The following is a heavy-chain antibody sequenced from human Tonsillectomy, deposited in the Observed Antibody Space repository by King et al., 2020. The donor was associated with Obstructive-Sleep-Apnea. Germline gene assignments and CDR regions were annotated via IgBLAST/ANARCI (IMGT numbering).Heavy chain of an antibody. CDR1: GFFFSPYA. CDR2: ISYDGSHK. D-gene: IGHD1-14*01. V-gene: IGHV3-30-3*01. CDR3: ARDSSRTYFDY. J-gene: IGHJ4*02. Sequence: VQLVESGGGVVQPGRSLRLSCAASGFFFSPYAMHWVRQAPGKGLEWVALISYDGSHKYYADSVRGRFTISRDDSKNNLYLQLSSLRAEDTAVYYCARDSSRTYFDYWGQGTLVTVSS.